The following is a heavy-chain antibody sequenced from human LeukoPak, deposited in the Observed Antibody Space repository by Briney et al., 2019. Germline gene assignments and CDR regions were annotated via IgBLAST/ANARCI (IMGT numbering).Heavy chain of an antibody. CDR1: GGTFSSYA. V-gene: IGHV1-69*13. CDR3: ARLTWAELLWFGEPSYYYGMDV. J-gene: IGHJ6*02. Sequence: GASVKVSCKASGGTFSSYAISWVRQAPGQGLEWMGGIIPIFGTANYAQKFQGRVTITADESTSTAYMELSSLRSEDTAVYYCARLTWAELLWFGEPSYYYGMDVWGQGTTVTVSS. D-gene: IGHD3-10*01. CDR2: IIPIFGTA.